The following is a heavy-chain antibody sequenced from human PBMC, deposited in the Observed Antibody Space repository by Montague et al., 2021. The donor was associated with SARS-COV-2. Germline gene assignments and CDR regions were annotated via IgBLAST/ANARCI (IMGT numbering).Heavy chain of an antibody. CDR1: GASINAYY. CDR3: ARLAPERHCSVATCSPH. D-gene: IGHD2-2*01. J-gene: IGHJ4*02. V-gene: IGHV4-59*01. Sequence: SKTLSLTCTVSGASINAYYWTWIRQPPGKGLEYIGFTYYSGSANYNPSLKSRVTISVDKSKNQFSLTLTSATAADTAMYYCARLAPERHCSVATCSPHWGQGILVTVSS. CDR2: TYYSGSA.